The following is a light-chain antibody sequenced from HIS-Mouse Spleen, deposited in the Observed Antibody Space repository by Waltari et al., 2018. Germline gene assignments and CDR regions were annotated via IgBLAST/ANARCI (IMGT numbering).Light chain of an antibody. CDR3: QSYDSSNVV. V-gene: IGLV6-57*02. J-gene: IGLJ2*01. CDR1: SGSIASNY. CDR2: EDN. Sequence: NFMLTQPHSVSESPGKTVTISCTGSSGSIASNYVQWYQQRPGSAPTTVIYEDNQRPPGVPDRFSGSIDSSSNSASLTISGLKTEDEADYYCQSYDSSNVVFGGGTK.